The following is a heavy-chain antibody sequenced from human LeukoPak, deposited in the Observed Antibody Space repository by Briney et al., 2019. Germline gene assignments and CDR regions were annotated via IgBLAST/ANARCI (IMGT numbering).Heavy chain of an antibody. V-gene: IGHV3-23*01. CDR2: ISGSGGGT. CDR3: AKGSLWFGGLYYFDY. CDR1: GFTFSSYA. J-gene: IGHJ4*02. Sequence: GGSLRLSCAASGFTFSSYAMSWVRQAPGKGLEWVSTISGSGGGTYYADSVKGRFTISRDNSKNTLYLQMNSLRAEDTAVYYCAKGSLWFGGLYYFDYWGQGTLVTVSS. D-gene: IGHD3-10*01.